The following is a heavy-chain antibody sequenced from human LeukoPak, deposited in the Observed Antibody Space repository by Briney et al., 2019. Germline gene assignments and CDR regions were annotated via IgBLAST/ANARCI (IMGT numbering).Heavy chain of an antibody. CDR3: ARQSSSYYVDY. D-gene: IGHD6-13*01. V-gene: IGHV5-51*01. CDR2: IYPGDSDT. J-gene: IGHJ4*02. CDR1: GYGFTNYW. Sequence: GEPLKISCKGSGYGFTNYWIGWVRHMPGKGLEWMGIIYPGDSDTRYSPSFQGQVTMSVDKSINTAYLQWSSLKASDTAMYYCARQSSSYYVDYWGQGTLVTVSS.